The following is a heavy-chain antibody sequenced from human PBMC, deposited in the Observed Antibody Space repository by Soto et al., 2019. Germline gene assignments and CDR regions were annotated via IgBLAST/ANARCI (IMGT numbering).Heavy chain of an antibody. CDR2: IYYSGST. D-gene: IGHD3-9*01. V-gene: IGHV4-39*01. CDR3: ARKMYYDILTGYGLYYFDY. CDR1: GVSIRSNYYY. Sequence: SETLSLTCPVSGVSIRSNYYYWGWIRKPPGKGLEWIGSIYYSGSTYYNPSLKSRVTISVDTSKNQFSLKLSSVTAADTAVYYCARKMYYDILTGYGLYYFDYWGQGTLVTVSS. J-gene: IGHJ4*02.